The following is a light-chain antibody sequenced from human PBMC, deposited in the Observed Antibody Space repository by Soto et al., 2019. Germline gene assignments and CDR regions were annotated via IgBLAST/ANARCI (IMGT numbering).Light chain of an antibody. CDR1: SADVSTSNF. Sequence: QSVLTQPASVSGSPGQSITISCTGISADVSTSNFVSWYQHHPGKGPRLILYDFTHRPSGISDRFSGSKSGDTASLTISGLRAEDEADYYCASYRSGPLSVFGTGTKVTVL. V-gene: IGLV2-14*03. CDR3: ASYRSGPLSV. CDR2: DFT. J-gene: IGLJ1*01.